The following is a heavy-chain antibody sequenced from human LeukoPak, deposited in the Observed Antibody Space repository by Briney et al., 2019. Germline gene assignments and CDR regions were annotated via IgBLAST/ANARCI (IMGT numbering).Heavy chain of an antibody. D-gene: IGHD3-10*01. CDR1: GYAFSTYD. J-gene: IGHJ4*02. CDR3: ARGYRKYYYAPGSYAGSESGY. V-gene: IGHV1-8*03. CDR2: MNPNSGNT. Sequence: ASVKVSCKASGYAFSTYDINWVRQASGQGLEWMGWMNPNSGNTGYAQKFQGRVTITANTSISTAYMELSSLRSEDTAVYYCARGYRKYYYAPGSYAGSESGYWGQGTLVTVSS.